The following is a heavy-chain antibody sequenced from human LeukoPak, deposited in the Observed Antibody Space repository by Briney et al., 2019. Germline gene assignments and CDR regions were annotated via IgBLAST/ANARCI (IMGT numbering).Heavy chain of an antibody. CDR1: GSIFSSYS. D-gene: IGHD3-10*01. Sequence: GSLRLSCEASGSIFSSYSMNWVRQAPGKGLEWVSYIINSGGTIYYTDSVQGRFTISRDDARNSLFLQMNSLRDEDTAVYYCARVGRGVYGMDVWGQGTTVTVSS. CDR2: IINSGGTI. CDR3: ARVGRGVYGMDV. J-gene: IGHJ6*02. V-gene: IGHV3-48*02.